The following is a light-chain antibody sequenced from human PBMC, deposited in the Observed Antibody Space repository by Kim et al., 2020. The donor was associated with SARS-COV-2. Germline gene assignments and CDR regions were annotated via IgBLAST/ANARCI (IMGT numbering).Light chain of an antibody. J-gene: IGKJ1*01. CDR3: QQYHGSPWT. CDR2: CVS. Sequence: PVEIATLPCTASQCFPNNYLSLVPQKPGRAPRLLLYCVSSRATGIPDRFSVSGSGTDFTLTISRLEPEDFAVYYFQQYHGSPWTFGQGTKVDIK. V-gene: IGKV3-20*01. CDR1: QCFPNNY.